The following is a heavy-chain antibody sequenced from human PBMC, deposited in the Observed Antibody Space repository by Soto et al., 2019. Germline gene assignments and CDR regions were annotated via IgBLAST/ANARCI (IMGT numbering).Heavy chain of an antibody. J-gene: IGHJ5*02. CDR1: GYTFINCY. CDR3: ARMASAGTLNWFDP. V-gene: IGHV1-8*02. Sequence: ASVKGSCKSSGYTFINCYISWGRQAAGQGLEWLGWMNPGSGKTGYASKFQGRVAMTRDASTGTSHLELSSLTSDDTAVYYCARMASAGTLNWFDPWGQGTLVPSPQ. CDR2: MNPGSGKT. D-gene: IGHD6-13*01.